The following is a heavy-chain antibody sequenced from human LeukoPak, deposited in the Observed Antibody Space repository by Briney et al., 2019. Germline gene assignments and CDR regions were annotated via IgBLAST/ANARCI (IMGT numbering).Heavy chain of an antibody. Sequence: KTSETLSLTCAVYGGSFSGYYWSWIRQPPGKGLEWIGEINHSGSTNYNPSLKSRVTISVDTSKNQFSLKLSSVAAADTAVYYCARLRYDYVWGSYRTYYFDYWGQGTLVTVSS. D-gene: IGHD3-16*02. CDR2: INHSGST. CDR3: ARLRYDYVWGSYRTYYFDY. CDR1: GGSFSGYY. J-gene: IGHJ4*02. V-gene: IGHV4-34*01.